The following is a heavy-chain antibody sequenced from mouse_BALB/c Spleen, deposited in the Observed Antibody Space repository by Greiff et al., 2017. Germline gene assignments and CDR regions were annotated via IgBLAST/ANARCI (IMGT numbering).Heavy chain of an antibody. CDR1: GFNIKDYY. CDR3: NARLRPFAY. Sequence: EVQLQQSGAELVRPGASVKLSCTASGFNIKDYYMHWVKQRPEQGLEWIGWIDPENGDTEYAPKFQGKATMTADTSSNTAYLQLSSLTSEDTAVYYCNARLRPFAYWGQGTLVTVSA. V-gene: IGHV14-4*02. J-gene: IGHJ3*01. CDR2: IDPENGDT. D-gene: IGHD2-2*01.